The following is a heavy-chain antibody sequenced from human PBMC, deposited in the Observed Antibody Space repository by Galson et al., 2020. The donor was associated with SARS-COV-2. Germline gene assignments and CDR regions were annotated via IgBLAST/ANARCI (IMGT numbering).Heavy chain of an antibody. V-gene: IGHV3-30*18. Sequence: GGSLRLSCVASGFTFSSYGMHWVRQAPGKGLEWVAVISYDGSNKYYADSVKGRFTISRDNSKNTLYLQMNSLRAEDTAVYYCAKDLSPYGDYAAYYYYYGMDVWGQGTTVTVSS. J-gene: IGHJ6*02. CDR3: AKDLSPYGDYAAYYYYYGMDV. CDR2: ISYDGSNK. CDR1: GFTFSSYG. D-gene: IGHD4-17*01.